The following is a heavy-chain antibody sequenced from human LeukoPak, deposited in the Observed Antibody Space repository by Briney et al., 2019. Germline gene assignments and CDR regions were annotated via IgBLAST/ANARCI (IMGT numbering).Heavy chain of an antibody. CDR3: AKATSEYYYDSSNPDY. CDR2: ISGSGGST. Sequence: PGGTLRLSCAASGFTFSSYGMSWVRQAPGKGLEWVSAISGSGGSTYYADSVKGRFTISRDNSKNTLYLQMNSLRAEDTAVYYCAKATSEYYYDSSNPDYWGQGTLVTVSS. D-gene: IGHD3-22*01. CDR1: GFTFSSYG. V-gene: IGHV3-23*01. J-gene: IGHJ4*02.